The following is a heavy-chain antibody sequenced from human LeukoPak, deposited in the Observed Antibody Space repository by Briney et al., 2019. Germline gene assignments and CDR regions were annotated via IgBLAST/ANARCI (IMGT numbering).Heavy chain of an antibody. Sequence: PGGSLRLSCAASGFTFSSYAISWVRQAPGKGLEWVSAISGSGGSTYYADSVKGRFTISRDNSKNTLYLQMNSLRAEDTAVYYCAKDSHIVVVPAAMPHYYYYMDVWGKGTTVTVSS. CDR1: GFTFSSYA. J-gene: IGHJ6*03. D-gene: IGHD2-2*01. CDR3: AKDSHIVVVPAAMPHYYYYMDV. V-gene: IGHV3-23*01. CDR2: ISGSGGST.